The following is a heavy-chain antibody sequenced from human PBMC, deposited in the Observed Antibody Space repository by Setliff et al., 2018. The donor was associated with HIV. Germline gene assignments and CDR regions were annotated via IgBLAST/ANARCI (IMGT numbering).Heavy chain of an antibody. CDR1: GATFGSYG. D-gene: IGHD2-21*01. V-gene: IGHV1-69*10. Sequence: GASVKVSCKASGATFGSYGISWVRQAPGQGFEWMGGIIPILGTEKYAQKFHGRVTLTADMSTNTAYMELRSLTSEDTAVYYCARDHQTMLWLDYWGQGTLVTVSS. J-gene: IGHJ4*02. CDR2: IIPILGTE. CDR3: ARDHQTMLWLDY.